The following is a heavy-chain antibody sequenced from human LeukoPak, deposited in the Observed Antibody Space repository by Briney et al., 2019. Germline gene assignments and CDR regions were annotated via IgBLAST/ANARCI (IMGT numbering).Heavy chain of an antibody. CDR1: GFTFSSYE. J-gene: IGHJ4*02. V-gene: IGHV3-48*03. Sequence: GGSLRLACAASGFTFSSYEMNWVRQAPGKGLEWVSYISSSGSTIYYADSVKGRFTISRDNAKNSLYLQMNSLRAEDTAVYYCARVWRGDDYDDWGQGTLVTVSS. CDR3: ARVWRGDDYDD. D-gene: IGHD5-24*01. CDR2: ISSSGSTI.